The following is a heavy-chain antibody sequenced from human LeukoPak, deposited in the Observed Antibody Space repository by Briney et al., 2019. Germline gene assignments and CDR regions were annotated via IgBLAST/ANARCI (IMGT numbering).Heavy chain of an antibody. D-gene: IGHD1-26*01. Sequence: PSETLSLTCTVSGGSISSYYWSWIRQPPGKGLEWIGYIYYSGSTNYNPSLKSRVTISVDTPKNQFPLKLSSVTAADTAVYYCARARTVGVYDYWGQGTLVTVSS. CDR3: ARARTVGVYDY. CDR2: IYYSGST. V-gene: IGHV4-59*08. CDR1: GGSISSYY. J-gene: IGHJ4*02.